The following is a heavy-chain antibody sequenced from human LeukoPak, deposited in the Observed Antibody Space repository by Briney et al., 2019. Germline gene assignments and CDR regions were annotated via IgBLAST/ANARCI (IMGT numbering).Heavy chain of an antibody. J-gene: IGHJ4*02. V-gene: IGHV3-7*01. D-gene: IGHD3-9*01. CDR2: IKQDGSEK. CDR3: ARGSTYYDILTGYYLGY. Sequence: GGSLRLSCAASGFTFSSYWMSWVRQAPGKGLEWVANIKQDGSEKYYVDSVKGRFTISRDNAKNSLYLQMNSLRAEDTAVYHCARGSTYYDILTGYYLGYWGQGTLVTVSS. CDR1: GFTFSSYW.